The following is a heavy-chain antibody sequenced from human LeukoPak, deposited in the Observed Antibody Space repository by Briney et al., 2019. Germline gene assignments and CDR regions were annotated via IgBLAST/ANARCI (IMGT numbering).Heavy chain of an antibody. Sequence: GGSLRLSCVGSGFTFSSYAMTWVRQAPGKGLEWVASSGGSGGRTHYADSVKGRFTISRDNSQNTVYLHMNSLRADDTAVYYCAQEHFDTSGYYSRFDNWGQGILVTVSS. CDR2: SGGSGGRT. J-gene: IGHJ4*02. CDR1: GFTFSSYA. D-gene: IGHD3-22*01. CDR3: AQEHFDTSGYYSRFDN. V-gene: IGHV3-23*01.